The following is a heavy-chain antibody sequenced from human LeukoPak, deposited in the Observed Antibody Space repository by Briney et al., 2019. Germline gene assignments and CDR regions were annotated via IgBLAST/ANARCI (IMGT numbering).Heavy chain of an antibody. Sequence: GGSLRLSCAASGFPFSSYWMSWVRQAPGKGLEWVANIKQDGSEKYYVDSVKGRFTISRDNAKNSLYLQMNSLRAEDTAVYYCARVDIVGATHFDYWGQGTLVAVSS. CDR3: ARVDIVGATHFDY. V-gene: IGHV3-7*01. CDR1: GFPFSSYW. J-gene: IGHJ4*02. D-gene: IGHD1-26*01. CDR2: IKQDGSEK.